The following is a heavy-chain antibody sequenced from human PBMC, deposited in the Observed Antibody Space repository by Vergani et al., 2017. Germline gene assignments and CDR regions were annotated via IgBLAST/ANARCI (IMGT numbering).Heavy chain of an antibody. D-gene: IGHD3-22*01. CDR3: ARDRDYYDSSGYYFD. CDR1: GFTFSSYG. CDR2: IWYDGSNK. V-gene: IGHV3-33*01. Sequence: QVQLVESGGGVVQPGRSLRLSCAASGFTFSSYGMHWVRQAPGKGLEWVAVIWYDGSNKYYADSVKGRFTISRDNSKKTLYLQMNSLRAEDTAVYYCARDRDYYDSSGYYFDWGQGTLVTVSS. J-gene: IGHJ4*02.